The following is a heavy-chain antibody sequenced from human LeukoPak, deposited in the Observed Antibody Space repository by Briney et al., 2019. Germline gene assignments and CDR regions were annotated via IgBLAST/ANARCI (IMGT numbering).Heavy chain of an antibody. J-gene: IGHJ4*02. CDR3: ARDRRWLQYSDY. V-gene: IGHV3-30*04. Sequence: PGGSLRLSCAASGFTFSSYAMHWVRQAPGKGLEWVAVISYDGSNKYYADSVKGRFTISRDNSKNTLYLEMNSLRPEDTAVYYCARDRRWLQYSDYWGRGTLVTVSS. CDR2: ISYDGSNK. CDR1: GFTFSSYA. D-gene: IGHD5-24*01.